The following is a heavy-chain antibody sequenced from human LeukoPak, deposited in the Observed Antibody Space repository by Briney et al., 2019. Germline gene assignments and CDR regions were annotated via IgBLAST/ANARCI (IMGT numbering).Heavy chain of an antibody. J-gene: IGHJ4*02. D-gene: IGHD3-22*01. V-gene: IGHV5-51*01. CDR1: GYSFTSYW. Sequence: GESLKISCKGSGYSFTSYWIGWVRQMPGKGQEWMGIIYPGDSDTRYSPSFQGQVTISADKSISTAYLQWSSLKASDTAMYYCARPYRLSSGYYPPDYWGQGTLVTVSS. CDR2: IYPGDSDT. CDR3: ARPYRLSSGYYPPDY.